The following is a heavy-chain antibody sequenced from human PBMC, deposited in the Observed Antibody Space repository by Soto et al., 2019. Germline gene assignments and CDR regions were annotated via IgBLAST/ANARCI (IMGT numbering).Heavy chain of an antibody. D-gene: IGHD1-26*01. J-gene: IGHJ5*02. Sequence: QVQLVQSGGEVKKPGASVKVSCKASGYTFTNYGISWVRQAPGQGLEWMGWISAYNGNTTYPQKFQGRVTMTTDTSTTPAYIALRSVRFDDTAVYYCARKVGATIRWFDPWGQGTLVTVSS. CDR3: ARKVGATIRWFDP. CDR2: ISAYNGNT. V-gene: IGHV1-18*01. CDR1: GYTFTNYG.